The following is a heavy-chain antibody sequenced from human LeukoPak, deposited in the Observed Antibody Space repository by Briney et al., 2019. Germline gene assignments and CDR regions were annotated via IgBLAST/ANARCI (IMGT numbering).Heavy chain of an antibody. V-gene: IGHV4-31*03. CDR2: IYYSGST. J-gene: IGHJ4*02. Sequence: PSQTLSLTCTVSGDSLSSGSYYWSWIRQHPGKGLEWIGYIYYSGSTYYNPSLKSRVTMSVDTSKNHFSLKLSSVTAADTAVYYCARERQTVTTLTFDYWGQGTLVTVSS. CDR1: GDSLSSGSYY. CDR3: ARERQTVTTLTFDY. D-gene: IGHD4-17*01.